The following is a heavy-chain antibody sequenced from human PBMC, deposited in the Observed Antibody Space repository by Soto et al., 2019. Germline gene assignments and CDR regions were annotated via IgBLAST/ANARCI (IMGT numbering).Heavy chain of an antibody. D-gene: IGHD5-12*01. CDR1: GGSISSSSYY. V-gene: IGHV4-39*01. CDR3: ARTPREGYNSRWYFDL. Sequence: QLQLQESGPGLVKPSETLSLTCTVSGGSISSSSYYWGWIRQPPGKGLEWIGSIYYTGSTYYNPSLKSRVTISVDTSKNQFSLKLSSVTAADTAVYYCARTPREGYNSRWYFDLWGRGTLVTVSS. J-gene: IGHJ2*01. CDR2: IYYTGST.